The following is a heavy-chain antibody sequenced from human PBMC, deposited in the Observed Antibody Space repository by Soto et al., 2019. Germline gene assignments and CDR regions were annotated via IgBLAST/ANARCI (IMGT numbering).Heavy chain of an antibody. Sequence: GGSLRLSCAASGFTFSSYGMHWVRQAPGKGLEWVAVISDDGSNKYYADSLKGRFTISRDNAKNSLFLQMNSLRAEDTAVYYCARGRGAAADYFDFWGQGTLVTVSS. CDR3: ARGRGAAADYFDF. D-gene: IGHD6-13*01. CDR1: GFTFSSYG. J-gene: IGHJ4*02. V-gene: IGHV3-30*03. CDR2: ISDDGSNK.